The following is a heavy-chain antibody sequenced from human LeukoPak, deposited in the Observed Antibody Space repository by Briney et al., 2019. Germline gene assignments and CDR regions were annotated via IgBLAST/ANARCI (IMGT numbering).Heavy chain of an antibody. J-gene: IGHJ6*02. Sequence: GGSLRLSCAASGFTVSSNYMSWVRQAPGKGLEWVSVIYSGGSTYYADSVTGRFTISRDNSKNTLYLQMNSLRAEDTAVYYCARDRTGIAVAGPETVYYYYGMDVWGQGTTVTVSS. V-gene: IGHV3-53*01. CDR3: ARDRTGIAVAGPETVYYYYGMDV. D-gene: IGHD6-19*01. CDR2: IYSGGST. CDR1: GFTVSSNY.